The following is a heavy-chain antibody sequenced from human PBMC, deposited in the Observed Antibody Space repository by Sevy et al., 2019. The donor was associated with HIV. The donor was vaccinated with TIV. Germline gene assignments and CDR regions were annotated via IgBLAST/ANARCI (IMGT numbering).Heavy chain of an antibody. CDR2: IYYSGST. J-gene: IGHJ4*02. D-gene: IGHD2-15*01. CDR3: ARQEGDIVVAYFDY. Sequence: SETLSLTCTVSGGSISSYYWSWIRQPPGKGREGIGYIYYSGSTNSTPSLKSRVTISVDTSKNQFSLKLSSVTAADTAVYYCARQEGDIVVAYFDYWGQGTLVTVSS. V-gene: IGHV4-59*08. CDR1: GGSISSYY.